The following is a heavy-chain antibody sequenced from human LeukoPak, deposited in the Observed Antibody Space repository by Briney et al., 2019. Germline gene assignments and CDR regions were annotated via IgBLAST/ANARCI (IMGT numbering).Heavy chain of an antibody. J-gene: IGHJ6*02. D-gene: IGHD1-1*01. V-gene: IGHV4-34*01. Sequence: PSETLSLTCAVYGGSFSGYYWSWIRQPPGKGLEWIGEINHSGSTNYNPSLKGRVTISVDTSKNQFSLKLSSVTAADAAVYYCARGSGGYYYYGMDVWGQGTTVTVSS. CDR3: ARGSGGYYYYGMDV. CDR1: GGSFSGYY. CDR2: INHSGST.